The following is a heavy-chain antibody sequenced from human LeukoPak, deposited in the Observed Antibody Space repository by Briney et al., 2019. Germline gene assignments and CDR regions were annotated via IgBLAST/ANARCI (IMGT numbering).Heavy chain of an antibody. CDR3: ARGGVVPAASDPNWFDP. V-gene: IGHV5-51*01. Sequence: GESLKISCKGSGYSFTTYWIAWVRQMPGKGLEWMGIIYPDDSDTRYSPSFQGQVTISADKSISTAYLQWSSLKASDTAIYYCARGGVVPAASDPNWFDPWGQGTLVTVSS. D-gene: IGHD2-15*01. CDR1: GYSFTTYW. J-gene: IGHJ5*02. CDR2: IYPDDSDT.